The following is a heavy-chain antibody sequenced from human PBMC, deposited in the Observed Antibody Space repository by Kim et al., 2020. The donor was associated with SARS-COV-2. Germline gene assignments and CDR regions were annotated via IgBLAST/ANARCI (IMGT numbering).Heavy chain of an antibody. CDR3: AKDRSIWRGGFDY. V-gene: IGHV3-43*01. D-gene: IGHD3-10*01. CDR1: GFTFDDYT. CDR2: ISWDGGST. J-gene: IGHJ4*02. Sequence: GGSLRLSCAASGFTFDDYTMHWVRQAPGKGLEWVSLISWDGGSTYYADSVKGRFTISRDNSKNSLYLQMNSLRTEDTALYYCAKDRSIWRGGFDYWGQGTLVTVSS.